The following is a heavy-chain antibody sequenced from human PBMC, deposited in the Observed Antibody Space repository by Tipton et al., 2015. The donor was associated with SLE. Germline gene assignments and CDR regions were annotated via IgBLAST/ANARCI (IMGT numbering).Heavy chain of an antibody. CDR3: ARLGRATTRWLQPTNLYFDY. V-gene: IGHV3-53*05. CDR1: GFTVSSNY. Sequence: SLRLSCAASGFTVSSNYMSWVRQAPGKGLEWVSVIYSGGSTYYADSVKGRFTISRDNSKNTLYLQMNSLRAEDTAVYYCARLGRATTRWLQPTNLYFDYWGQGTLVTVSS. D-gene: IGHD5-24*01. J-gene: IGHJ4*02. CDR2: IYSGGST.